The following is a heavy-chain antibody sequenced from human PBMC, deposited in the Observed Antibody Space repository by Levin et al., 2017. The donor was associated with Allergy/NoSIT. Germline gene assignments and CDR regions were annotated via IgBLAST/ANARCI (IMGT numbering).Heavy chain of an antibody. CDR3: AKDRGSYYGSGRYYSASDY. D-gene: IGHD3-10*01. Sequence: GGSLRLSCAASGFTFSNYAMTWVRQAPGKGLEWVSAIRGSGDKTYYADSVKGRFTISRDNSKNTLLLQMNILRAEDTAVYYCAKDRGSYYGSGRYYSASDYWGQGTLVTVSS. V-gene: IGHV3-23*01. CDR1: GFTFSNYA. CDR2: IRGSGDKT. J-gene: IGHJ4*02.